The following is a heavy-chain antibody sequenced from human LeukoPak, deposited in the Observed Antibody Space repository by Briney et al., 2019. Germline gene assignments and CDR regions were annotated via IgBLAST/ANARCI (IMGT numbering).Heavy chain of an antibody. CDR2: IYSGGST. J-gene: IGHJ4*02. CDR3: ARGVTTGPPDY. CDR1: GFTVGSNY. V-gene: IGHV3-66*02. D-gene: IGHD4-11*01. Sequence: AGGSLRLPCQASGFTVGSNYRSWVRQAPGKGLEWVSVIYSGGSTYYADSVKGRFTISRDNSKNTLYLQMNSLRAEDTAVYYCARGVTTGPPDYWGQGTLVTVSS.